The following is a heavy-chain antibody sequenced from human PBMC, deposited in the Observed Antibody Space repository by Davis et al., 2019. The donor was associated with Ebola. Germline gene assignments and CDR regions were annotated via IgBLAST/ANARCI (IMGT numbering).Heavy chain of an antibody. J-gene: IGHJ3*02. Sequence: GGSLRLSCAASGFTFSSYGMHWVRQAPGKGLEWVAVISYDGSNKYYADSVKGRFTISRDNSKNTLYLQMNSLRVEDTAVYYCARVIYTYDSSNDAFDIWGQGTMVTVSS. D-gene: IGHD3-22*01. V-gene: IGHV3-33*05. CDR3: ARVIYTYDSSNDAFDI. CDR1: GFTFSSYG. CDR2: ISYDGSNK.